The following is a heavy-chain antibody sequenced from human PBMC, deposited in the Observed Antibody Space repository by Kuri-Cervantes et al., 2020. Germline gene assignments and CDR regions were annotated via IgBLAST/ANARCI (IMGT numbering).Heavy chain of an antibody. V-gene: IGHV3-30*18. Sequence: GGSLRLSCAASGFTFSSYGMHWVRQAPGKGLEWVAVISYDGSNKYYADSVKGRFTISRDNSKNTLYLQMNSLRAEDTAVYYCAKGLLIGYGDYTETYYYYGMDVWGQGTTVTVSS. CDR2: ISYDGSNK. CDR1: GFTFSSYG. D-gene: IGHD4-17*01. J-gene: IGHJ6*02. CDR3: AKGLLIGYGDYTETYYYYGMDV.